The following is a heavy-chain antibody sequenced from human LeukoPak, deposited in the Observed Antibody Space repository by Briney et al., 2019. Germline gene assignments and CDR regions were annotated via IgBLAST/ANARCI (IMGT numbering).Heavy chain of an antibody. CDR2: IYYSGST. CDR3: ARGVAAAGY. CDR1: GGSISSYY. V-gene: IGHV4-59*01. Sequence: PSETLSLTCTVSGGSISSYYWSWIRQPPGKGLEWIGYIYYSGSTNYNPSLKSRVTISVDTSKNQSSLKLSSVTAADTAVYYCARGVAAAGYWGQGTLVTVSS. J-gene: IGHJ4*02. D-gene: IGHD6-13*01.